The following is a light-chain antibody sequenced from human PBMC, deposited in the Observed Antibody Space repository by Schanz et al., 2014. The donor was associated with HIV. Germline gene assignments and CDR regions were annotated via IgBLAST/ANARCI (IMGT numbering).Light chain of an antibody. CDR3: AGWDDSLNVWV. CDR2: ATY. Sequence: QSVLTQPPSASGTPGQRVTISCSGSSSNFRSNAVHWYQQLPGTAPKLLIYATYNRPSGVPDRFSGSQSGTSASLAISGLQSEDEADYYCAGWDDSLNVWVFGGGTKLTVL. CDR1: SSNFRSNA. V-gene: IGLV1-44*01. J-gene: IGLJ3*02.